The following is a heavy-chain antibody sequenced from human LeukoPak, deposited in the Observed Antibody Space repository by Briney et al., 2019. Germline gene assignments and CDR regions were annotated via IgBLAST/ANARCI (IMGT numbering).Heavy chain of an antibody. CDR2: IYYSGST. D-gene: IGHD4-17*01. V-gene: IGHV4-61*01. Sequence: PSQTLSLTCTVSGGSVSSGSYYWSWIRQPPGKGLAWFGYIYYSGSTNYNPALKSRVTISVDTSKNQFSLKLSSVTAADTAVYYCAREGLYGDYVWSLDYWGQGTLVTVSA. CDR1: GGSVSSGSYY. J-gene: IGHJ4*02. CDR3: AREGLYGDYVWSLDY.